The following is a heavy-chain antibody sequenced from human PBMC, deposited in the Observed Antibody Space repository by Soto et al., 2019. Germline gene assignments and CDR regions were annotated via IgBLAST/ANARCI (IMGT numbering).Heavy chain of an antibody. V-gene: IGHV3-30*18. CDR2: ISYDGSNK. CDR1: GFTFSSYG. CDR3: AKDSPYDSSGAIDY. Sequence: GGSLRLSCAASGFTFSSYGMHWVRQAPGKGLEWVAVISYDGSNKYYADSVKGRFTISRDNSKNTLYLQMNSLRAEDTAVYYCAKDSPYDSSGAIDYWGQGTLVTVSS. D-gene: IGHD3-22*01. J-gene: IGHJ4*02.